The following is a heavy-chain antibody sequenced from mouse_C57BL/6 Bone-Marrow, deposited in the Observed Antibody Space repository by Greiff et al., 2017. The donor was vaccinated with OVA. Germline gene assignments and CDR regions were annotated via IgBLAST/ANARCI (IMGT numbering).Heavy chain of an antibody. CDR1: GYTFTDYE. CDR2: IDPETGGT. V-gene: IGHV1-15*01. Sequence: VQLQQSGAELVRPGASVTLSCKASGYTFTDYEMHWVKQTPVHGLEWIGAIDPETGGTAYHQKFKGKAILTADKSSSTAYMELRSLTSEDSAVYYCKRGYINYYAMDYWGQGTSVTVSS. CDR3: KRGYINYYAMDY. J-gene: IGHJ4*01. D-gene: IGHD2-5*01.